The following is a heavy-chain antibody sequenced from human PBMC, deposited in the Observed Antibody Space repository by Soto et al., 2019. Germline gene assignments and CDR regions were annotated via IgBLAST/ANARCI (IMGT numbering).Heavy chain of an antibody. CDR3: VKGSSGYYYRDWFDP. Sequence: ASVKVSCKASGYTFTSYVINWVRQATGQGLEWMGWMNPNSGNTGYAQKFQGRVTMTRNTSISTAYMELSSLRAEDTAVYYCVKGSSGYYYRDWFDPWGQGTLVTVSS. J-gene: IGHJ5*02. CDR1: GYTFTSYV. CDR2: MNPNSGNT. V-gene: IGHV1-8*01. D-gene: IGHD3-22*01.